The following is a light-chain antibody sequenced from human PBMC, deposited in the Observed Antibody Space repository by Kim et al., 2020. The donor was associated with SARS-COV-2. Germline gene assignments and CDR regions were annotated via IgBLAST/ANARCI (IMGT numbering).Light chain of an antibody. CDR1: SGHSKHS. V-gene: IGLV4-60*03. CDR3: ETWDTNTRV. Sequence: QPVLTQSSSASASLGSSVKLTCTLSSGHSKHSIACHQQQPGKAPRYLMNLEGSGSFNKGSGVPDRFSGSSSGADRYLTISNLQSEDEADYYCETWDTNTRVFGGGTQLTVL. CDR2: LEGSGSF. J-gene: IGLJ3*02.